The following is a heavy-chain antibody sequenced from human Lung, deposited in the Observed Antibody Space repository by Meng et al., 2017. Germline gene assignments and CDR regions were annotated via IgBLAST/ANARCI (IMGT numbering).Heavy chain of an antibody. CDR1: DYTFTGYG. CDR3: ARGTPGRSYSDF. CDR2: LGAHDGDR. Sequence: VHPVQSGAEVKKLGASVKVSCKSSDYTFTGYGVSWVRQAPGQGLEWMAWLGAHDGDRSHAPRFQGRVTVTADRLTATSFMELRNLRYDDTAVYYCARGTPGRSYSDFWGQGTLVTVSS. J-gene: IGHJ4*02. D-gene: IGHD3-10*01. V-gene: IGHV1-18*04.